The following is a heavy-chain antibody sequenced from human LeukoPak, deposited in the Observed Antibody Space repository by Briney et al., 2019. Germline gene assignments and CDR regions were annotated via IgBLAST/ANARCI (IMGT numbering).Heavy chain of an antibody. V-gene: IGHV3-9*01. D-gene: IGHD3-9*01. CDR3: ARLRITIFSGGMDV. CDR2: ISWNSGSI. Sequence: QAGGSLRLSCAASGFTFDDYAMHWVRQAPGKGLEWVSGISWNSGSIGYADSVKGRFTISRDNAKNSLYLQMNSLRAEDTALYYCARLRITIFSGGMDVWGQGTTVTVSS. CDR1: GFTFDDYA. J-gene: IGHJ6*02.